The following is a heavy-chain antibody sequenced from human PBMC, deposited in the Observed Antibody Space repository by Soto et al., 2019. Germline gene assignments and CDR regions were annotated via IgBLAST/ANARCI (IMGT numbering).Heavy chain of an antibody. V-gene: IGHV3-21*01. D-gene: IGHD1-7*01. J-gene: IGHJ4*02. CDR1: GFTLSSYS. CDR3: ARWGDRLTGTTL. Sequence: EVQLVESGGGLVKPGGSLRLSCAASGFTLSSYSMNWVRQAPGKGLEWVSSISSSSSYIYYADSVKGRVTIARDNGKNSLDLQMNSLGAEDTAVYYCARWGDRLTGTTLWGQGTLVTVSS. CDR2: ISSSSSYI.